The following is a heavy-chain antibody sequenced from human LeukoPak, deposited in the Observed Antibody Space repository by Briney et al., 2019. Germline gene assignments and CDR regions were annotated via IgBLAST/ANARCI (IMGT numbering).Heavy chain of an antibody. CDR1: GFTFDDYA. CDR3: AKVNRGDNAFDI. Sequence: GGSLRLSCAASGFTFDDYAMHWVRQAPGKGLEWVSGISWNSGSIGYADSVKGRFTISRDNAKNSLYLQMNSLRAEDMALYYCAKVNRGDNAFDIWGQGTMVTVSS. CDR2: ISWNSGSI. D-gene: IGHD1-14*01. V-gene: IGHV3-9*03. J-gene: IGHJ3*02.